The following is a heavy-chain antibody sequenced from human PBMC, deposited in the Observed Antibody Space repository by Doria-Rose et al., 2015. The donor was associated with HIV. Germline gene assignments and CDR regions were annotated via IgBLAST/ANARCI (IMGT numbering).Heavy chain of an antibody. CDR2: ISWDSGAK. V-gene: IGHV3-9*01. J-gene: IGHJ6*03. D-gene: IGHD3-3*01. CDR3: AKAPIIGPKYYFYMDV. Sequence: VQLVQSGVGLVQPGRSLRLSCVGSGFSFESYAMHWVRLAPGKGLEWVAGISWDSGAKGNADSVEGRFTISRDNAKKSVYLEMRSLRPEGTAFYYCAKAPIIGPKYYFYMDVWGKGTSVTVSS. CDR1: GFSFESYA.